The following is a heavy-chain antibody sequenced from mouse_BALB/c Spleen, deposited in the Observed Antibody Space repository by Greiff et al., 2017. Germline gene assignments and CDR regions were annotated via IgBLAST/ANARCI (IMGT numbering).Heavy chain of an antibody. Sequence: EVKLVESGPGLVKPSQSLSLTCTVTGYSITSDYAWNWIRQFPGNKLEWMGYISYSGSTSYNPSLKSRISITRDTSKNQFFLQLNSVTTEDTATYYCAREATVVARGFAYWGQGTLVTVSA. CDR3: AREATVVARGFAY. V-gene: IGHV3-2*02. J-gene: IGHJ3*01. CDR1: GYSITSDYA. CDR2: ISYSGST. D-gene: IGHD1-1*01.